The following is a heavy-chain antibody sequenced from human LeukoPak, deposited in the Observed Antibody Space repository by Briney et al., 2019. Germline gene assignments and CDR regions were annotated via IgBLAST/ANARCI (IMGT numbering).Heavy chain of an antibody. CDR2: INPSGGST. CDR3: ARGYCSGGSCWSVVPGRVYNWFDP. J-gene: IGHJ5*02. D-gene: IGHD2-15*01. Sequence: ASVKVSCKAPGYTFTSYYMHWVRQAPGQGLEWMGIINPSGGSTSYAQKFQGRVTMTRDTSTSTVYMELSSLRSEDTAVYYCARGYCSGGSCWSVVPGRVYNWFDPWGQGTLVTVSS. CDR1: GYTFTSYY. V-gene: IGHV1-46*03.